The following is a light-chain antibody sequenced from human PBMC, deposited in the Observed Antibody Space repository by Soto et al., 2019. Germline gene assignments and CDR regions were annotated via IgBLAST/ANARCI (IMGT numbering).Light chain of an antibody. V-gene: IGKV1-5*03. CDR1: QSIGNW. CDR2: EAS. Sequence: SRMTQSPSTRSASVGGRVTITCRASQSIGNWLAWYQQKPGRAPKFLIYEASSLESGVPSRFSGSGSGTDFTLTISGLQPDDFATYYCQQYKSYPLTFGQGTKVDIK. CDR3: QQYKSYPLT. J-gene: IGKJ1*01.